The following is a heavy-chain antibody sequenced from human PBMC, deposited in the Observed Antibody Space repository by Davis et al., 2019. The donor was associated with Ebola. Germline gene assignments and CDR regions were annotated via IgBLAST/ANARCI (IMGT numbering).Heavy chain of an antibody. CDR1: GFTFSSYA. Sequence: GGSLRLSCAASGFTFSSYAMSWVRQAPGKGLEWVSSIGSGGGSIYYADSVKGRFTISRDNSKNTLYLQMNSLRAEDTAVYYCAKAGHCGNYCSSDSWGQGTLVTVSS. CDR3: AKAGHCGNYCSSDS. J-gene: IGHJ4*02. V-gene: IGHV3-23*01. D-gene: IGHD1-26*01. CDR2: IGSGGGSI.